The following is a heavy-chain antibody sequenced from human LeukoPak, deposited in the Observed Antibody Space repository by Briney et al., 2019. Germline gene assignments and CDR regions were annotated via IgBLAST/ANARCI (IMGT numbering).Heavy chain of an antibody. J-gene: IGHJ3*01. CDR3: ARDRHIASDSFDV. Sequence: SETLSLTCSVSGGSLNSYFWSWIRQPAGEGLEGIGRIYSNENFDYNPSLKSRVTMSIDASKNQLSLILTSVSAADTAKYYCARDRHIASDSFDVWGQGILVTVSS. CDR1: GGSLNSYF. CDR2: IYSNENF. V-gene: IGHV4-4*07. D-gene: IGHD2-21*01.